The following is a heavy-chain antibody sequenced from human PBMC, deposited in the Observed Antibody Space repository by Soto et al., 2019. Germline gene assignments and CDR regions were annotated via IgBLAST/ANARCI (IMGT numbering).Heavy chain of an antibody. CDR1: GFTFSDYY. CDR3: AREHPPYCSVGSCVMAV. Sequence: QVQLVESGGGLVKPGGSLRLSCAASGFTFSDYYMSWIRQAPGKGLEWVSYISSSGSTIYYADSVKGRFTISRDNAKNSLYRQRNSRRAEDTAVYYCAREHPPYCSVGSCVMAVWGQGTTFTVSS. J-gene: IGHJ6*02. CDR2: ISSSGSTI. D-gene: IGHD2-15*01. V-gene: IGHV3-11*01.